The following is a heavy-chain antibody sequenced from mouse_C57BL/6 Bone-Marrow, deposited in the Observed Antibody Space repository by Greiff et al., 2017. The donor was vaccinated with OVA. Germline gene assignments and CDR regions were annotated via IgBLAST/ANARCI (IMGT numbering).Heavy chain of an antibody. D-gene: IGHD1-1*01. CDR3: AIPYYMVPYDMDY. CDR1: GFNFTDYY. V-gene: IGHV14-2*01. CDR2: IDPEDGET. Sequence: VQLQQSGAELVKPGASVKLSCTASGFNFTDYYMHWVKQRTEQGLEWIGRIDPEDGETKYAPKFQGKATITADTSSNTAYLQLSSLTSEDTAVYYCAIPYYMVPYDMDYWGQGTSVTVSS. J-gene: IGHJ4*01.